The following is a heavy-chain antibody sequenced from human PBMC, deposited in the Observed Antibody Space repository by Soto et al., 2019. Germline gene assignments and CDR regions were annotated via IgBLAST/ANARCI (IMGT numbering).Heavy chain of an antibody. D-gene: IGHD3-3*01. CDR3: EGGGMYYGSDYGMDV. CDR1: GGSVSSGSYY. V-gene: IGHV4-61*01. J-gene: IGHJ6*02. Sequence: QVQLQESGPGLVKPSETLSLTCTVSGGSVSSGSYYWSWIRQPPGKGLEWIGYIYYSGSTNYNPHPRRRLSLXADXPXVQCPLKRSPATAADTAEYYCEGGGMYYGSDYGMDVWGQGTTVTVSS. CDR2: IYYSGST.